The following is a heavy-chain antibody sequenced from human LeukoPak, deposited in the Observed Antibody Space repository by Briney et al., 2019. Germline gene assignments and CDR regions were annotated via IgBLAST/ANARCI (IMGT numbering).Heavy chain of an antibody. V-gene: IGHV4-31*03. CDR1: GGSISSGGYY. J-gene: IGHJ6*02. CDR2: IYYSGST. Sequence: KPSETLSLTCTVSGGSISSGGYYWSWIRQHPGKGLEWIGYIYYSGSTYYNPSLKSRVTISVDTSKNQFSLKLSSVTAADTAVYYCARYGDMKYYYYYYGMDVWGQGTTVTVSS. D-gene: IGHD4-17*01. CDR3: ARYGDMKYYYYYYGMDV.